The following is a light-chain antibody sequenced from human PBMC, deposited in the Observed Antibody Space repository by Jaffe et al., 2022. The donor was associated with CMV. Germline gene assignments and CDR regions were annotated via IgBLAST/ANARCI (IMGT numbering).Light chain of an antibody. V-gene: IGKV1-39*01. CDR3: QQSYSVPNT. Sequence: DIQMTQSPSSLSASVGDRVTITCRASQSIGNYLNWYQQKPGKAPKVLIYAASSLQSGVPSRFSGSGSGTDFSFTISSLQPEDFATYYCQQSYSVPNTFGQGTKLEIK. CDR2: AAS. J-gene: IGKJ2*01. CDR1: QSIGNY.